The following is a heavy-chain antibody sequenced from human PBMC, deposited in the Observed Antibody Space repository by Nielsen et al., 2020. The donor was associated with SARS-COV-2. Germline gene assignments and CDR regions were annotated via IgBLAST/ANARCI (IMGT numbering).Heavy chain of an antibody. Sequence: GESLKISCAASGFTFSSYGMHWVRQAPGKGLEWVAVISYDGSNKYYAGSVKGRFTISRDNSKNTLYLQMNSLRAEDTAVYYCAKEASRGYSYGYVGDYWGQGTLVTVSS. CDR1: GFTFSSYG. J-gene: IGHJ4*02. D-gene: IGHD5-18*01. CDR3: AKEASRGYSYGYVGDY. V-gene: IGHV3-30*18. CDR2: ISYDGSNK.